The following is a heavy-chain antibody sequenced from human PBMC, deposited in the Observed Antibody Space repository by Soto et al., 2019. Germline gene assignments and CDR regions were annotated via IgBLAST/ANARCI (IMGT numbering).Heavy chain of an antibody. CDR3: ARVTLGSYPGGY. D-gene: IGHD1-26*01. J-gene: IGHJ4*02. Sequence: ASVKVSCKASGYTFTIYGISCVRQAPGQGLEWMGWISAYNGNTNYAQKLQGRVTMTTDTSTSTAYMELRSLRSDDTAVYYCARVTLGSYPGGYWGQGTLVTVSS. V-gene: IGHV1-18*01. CDR1: GYTFTIYG. CDR2: ISAYNGNT.